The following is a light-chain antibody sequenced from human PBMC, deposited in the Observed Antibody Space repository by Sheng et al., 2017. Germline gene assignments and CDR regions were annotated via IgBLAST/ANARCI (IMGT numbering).Light chain of an antibody. Sequence: QSALTQPRSVSGSPVQSVTISCTGTSSDVGGYNYVSWYQHHPGRAPKLMIYDVSKRPSGVPDRFSGSKSGNTASLTISGLQAEDEADYFCCSHAGSWLFGGGTKLTVL. CDR1: SSDVGGYNY. V-gene: IGLV2-11*01. CDR2: DVS. CDR3: CSHAGSWL. J-gene: IGLJ3*02.